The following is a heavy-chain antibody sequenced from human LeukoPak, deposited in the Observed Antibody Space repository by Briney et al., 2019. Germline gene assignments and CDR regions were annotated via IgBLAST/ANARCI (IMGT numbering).Heavy chain of an antibody. CDR3: ARSNFGSYFNWFDP. Sequence: SQTLSLTCTVSGGSVSSGSYYWSWIRQPPGKGLEWIGYIYYSGSTNYNPSLKSRVTISVDTSKNQFSPKLSSVTAADTAVYYCARSNFGSYFNWFDPWGQGTLVTVSS. V-gene: IGHV4-61*01. J-gene: IGHJ5*02. CDR2: IYYSGST. CDR1: GGSVSSGSYY. D-gene: IGHD1-26*01.